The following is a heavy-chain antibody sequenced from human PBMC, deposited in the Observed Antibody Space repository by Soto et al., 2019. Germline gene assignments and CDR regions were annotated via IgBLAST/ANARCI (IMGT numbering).Heavy chain of an antibody. Sequence: EVQLVESGGGLVQPGGSLRLSCAASGFTFSSYEMNWVRQAPGKGLEWVSYISSSGSTIYYADSVKGRFTISRDNAKNSLYLQMNSLRAEDTAVYYCARNGDYDWYFDLWGRGTLVTVSS. J-gene: IGHJ2*01. CDR1: GFTFSSYE. D-gene: IGHD4-17*01. V-gene: IGHV3-48*03. CDR2: ISSSGSTI. CDR3: ARNGDYDWYFDL.